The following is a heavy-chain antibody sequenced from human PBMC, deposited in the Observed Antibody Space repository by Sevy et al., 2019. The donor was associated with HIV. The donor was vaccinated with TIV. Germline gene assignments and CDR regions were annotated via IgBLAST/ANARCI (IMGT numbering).Heavy chain of an antibody. CDR2: IIPRPGIA. D-gene: IGHD2-21*02. Sequence: ASVKVSCMASGGSLNNYGMNWVRQAPGQGLEWMGGIIPRPGIANYAPNFRDRVTISADASMNTIYLELRRLKFEGIGVYFCASVRPCRGDCYYFDSWGHGTLVTVSS. CDR1: GGSLNNYG. J-gene: IGHJ4*01. V-gene: IGHV1-69*10. CDR3: ASVRPCRGDCYYFDS.